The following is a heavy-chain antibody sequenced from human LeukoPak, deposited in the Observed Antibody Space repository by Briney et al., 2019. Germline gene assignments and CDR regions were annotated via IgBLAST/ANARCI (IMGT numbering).Heavy chain of an antibody. V-gene: IGHV3-30*02. CDR1: GFTFTSFG. Sequence: GGSLRLSCAASGFTFTSFGMQWVRQTPGKGLEWVAFIRNDGDVIYYADSVKGRFTISRDNAKNSLYLQMNSLRAEDTAVYYCAVGYCSSTSCYGDYWGQGTLVTVSS. CDR3: AVGYCSSTSCYGDY. J-gene: IGHJ4*02. D-gene: IGHD2-2*01. CDR2: IRNDGDVI.